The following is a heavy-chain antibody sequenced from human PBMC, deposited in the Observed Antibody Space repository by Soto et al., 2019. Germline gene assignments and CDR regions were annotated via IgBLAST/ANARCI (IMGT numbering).Heavy chain of an antibody. CDR1: GFTFSSYS. V-gene: IGHV3-21*01. J-gene: IGHJ6*02. D-gene: IGHD6-19*01. CDR2: ISSSSSYI. CDR3: ARDWGSGWHYGMDV. Sequence: EVQLVESGGGLVKPGGSLRLSCAASGFTFSSYSMNWVRQALGKGLEWVSSISSSSSYIYYADSVKGRFTISRDNAKNSLYLQMNSLRAEDTAVYYCARDWGSGWHYGMDVWGQGTTVTVSS.